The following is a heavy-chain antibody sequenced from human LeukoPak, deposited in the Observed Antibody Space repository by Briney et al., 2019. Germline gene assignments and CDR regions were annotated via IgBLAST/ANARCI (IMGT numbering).Heavy chain of an antibody. CDR2: INQDGSEK. Sequence: PGGSLRLSCAASGFILSNYWMGWVRRAPGKGLEWVSNINQDGSEKHYVNFLKGRFTISRDNSKNTLYLQMNSLRAEDTAVYYCAKDRGYCSGGSCHTYDYWGQGTLVTVSS. CDR3: AKDRGYCSGGSCHTYDY. V-gene: IGHV3-7*01. D-gene: IGHD2-15*01. J-gene: IGHJ4*02. CDR1: GFILSNYW.